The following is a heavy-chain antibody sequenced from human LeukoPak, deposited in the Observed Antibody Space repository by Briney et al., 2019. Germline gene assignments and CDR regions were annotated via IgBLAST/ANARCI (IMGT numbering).Heavy chain of an antibody. CDR2: ISASGGGT. D-gene: IGHD1-26*01. Sequence: PGGSLRLSCAASGFTFSSYAMRWVRQAPEKGLELVSTISASGGGTFYADSVKGRFTISRDDSKNTLYLQMNSLRAEDTAVYYCVKDLGMYRNYCFDYWGQGTLVTVSS. V-gene: IGHV3-23*01. CDR3: VKDLGMYRNYCFDY. J-gene: IGHJ4*02. CDR1: GFTFSSYA.